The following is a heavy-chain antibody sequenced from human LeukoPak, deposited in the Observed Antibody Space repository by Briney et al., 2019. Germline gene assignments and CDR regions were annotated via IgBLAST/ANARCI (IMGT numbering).Heavy chain of an antibody. Sequence: ASVKVSCKASGYTFTGYYMHWVRQAPGQGLEWMGWINPNSGSTNYAQKFQGRVTMTRDTSISTAYMELSSLRSNDTAVYYCARLDIVVVPSWGQGTLVTVSS. D-gene: IGHD2-2*03. CDR2: INPNSGST. CDR1: GYTFTGYY. J-gene: IGHJ5*02. CDR3: ARLDIVVVPS. V-gene: IGHV1-2*02.